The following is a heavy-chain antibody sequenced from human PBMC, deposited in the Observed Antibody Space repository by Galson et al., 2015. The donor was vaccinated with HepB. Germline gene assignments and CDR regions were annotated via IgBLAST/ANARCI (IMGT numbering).Heavy chain of an antibody. CDR2: IIPIFGTA. CDR1: GGTFSSYA. Sequence: SVKVSCKASGGTFSSYAISWVRQAPGQGLEWMGGIIPIFGTANYAQKFQGRVTITADESTSTAYMELSSLRSEDTAVYYCASYCSSTSCYRGSYYYYGMDVWGQGTTVTVSS. V-gene: IGHV1-69*13. D-gene: IGHD2-2*01. J-gene: IGHJ6*02. CDR3: ASYCSSTSCYRGSYYYYGMDV.